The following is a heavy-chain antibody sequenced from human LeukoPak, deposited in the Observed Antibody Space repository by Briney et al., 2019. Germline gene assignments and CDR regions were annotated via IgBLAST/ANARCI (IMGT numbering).Heavy chain of an antibody. J-gene: IGHJ3*02. Sequence: ASVKVSCKASGYTFTGYYMTWVRQAPGQGLEWMGRINPNTGGTHYAQKFQGRVTMTSDTSITTAYMELSRLTSDDTAVYYCASYSANGGSYSIGADAFDIWGQGTMVTVSS. CDR3: ASYSANGGSYSIGADAFDI. V-gene: IGHV1-2*06. D-gene: IGHD1-26*01. CDR2: INPNTGGT. CDR1: GYTFTGYY.